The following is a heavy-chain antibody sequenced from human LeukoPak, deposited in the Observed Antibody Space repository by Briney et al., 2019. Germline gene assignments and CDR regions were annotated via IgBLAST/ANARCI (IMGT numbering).Heavy chain of an antibody. D-gene: IGHD6-13*01. Sequence: SETLSLTCAVYGASFSDYYWSWIRQPPGKGLEWIGEINHRGSTIYNPSLKSRVTISVDTSQNHFSLKLTSVTAADTVVYYCARETAAAGRGGFDYWGQGTLATVSS. CDR2: INHRGST. CDR1: GASFSDYY. V-gene: IGHV4-34*01. CDR3: ARETAAAGRGGFDY. J-gene: IGHJ4*02.